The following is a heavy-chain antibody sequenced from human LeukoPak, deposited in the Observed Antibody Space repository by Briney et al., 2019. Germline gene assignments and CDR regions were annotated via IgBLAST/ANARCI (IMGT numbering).Heavy chain of an antibody. Sequence: SVKVSCKASGGTFSSYAISWVRRAPGQGLEWMGRIMPILGIANYAQKFQGRVTITADKSTSTAYMELSSLRSEDTAVYYCARGDGYKGAVSDYWGQGTLVTVSS. V-gene: IGHV1-69*04. CDR1: GGTFSSYA. D-gene: IGHD5-24*01. J-gene: IGHJ4*02. CDR3: ARGDGYKGAVSDY. CDR2: IMPILGIA.